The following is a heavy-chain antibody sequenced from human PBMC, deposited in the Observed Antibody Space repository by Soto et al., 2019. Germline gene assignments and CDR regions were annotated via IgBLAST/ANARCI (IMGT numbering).Heavy chain of an antibody. D-gene: IGHD3-9*01. V-gene: IGHV1-69*01. Sequence: QVQLVQSGAEVKKPGSSVKVSCKASGGTFSSYSISWVRQAPGQGLEWMGGIIPIISTAKYAQKFQGRVSITADESTSTAYMEVTGLRSEYTAVYYCARKGRYFDWLLDYWGQGTLVTVSS. J-gene: IGHJ4*02. CDR3: ARKGRYFDWLLDY. CDR1: GGTFSSYS. CDR2: IIPIISTA.